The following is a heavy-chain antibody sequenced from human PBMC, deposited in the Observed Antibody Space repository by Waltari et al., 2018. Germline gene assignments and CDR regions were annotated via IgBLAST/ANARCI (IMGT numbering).Heavy chain of an antibody. CDR1: GYTFTSYD. D-gene: IGHD2-15*01. Sequence: QVQLVQSGAEVKKPGASVKVSCKASGYTFTSYDINWVRQATGQGLEWMGWMNPNSGNTGYAQKFQGRVTITRNTSISTAYMELSSLRSEDTAVYYCARATIDRYCSGGSCYTDFDYWGQGTLVTVSS. J-gene: IGHJ4*02. V-gene: IGHV1-8*03. CDR3: ARATIDRYCSGGSCYTDFDY. CDR2: MNPNSGNT.